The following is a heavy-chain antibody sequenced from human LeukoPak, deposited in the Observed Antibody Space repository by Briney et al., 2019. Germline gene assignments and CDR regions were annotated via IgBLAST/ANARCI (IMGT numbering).Heavy chain of an antibody. Sequence: SETLSLTCTVSGGSISSSTYYWGWIRQPPGKGLEWIGSIYYYGSTYYNPSLKSRVTISVDTSKNQFSLKLSSVTAADTAVYYCARHAGGDTAMPIDYWGRGTLVTVSS. CDR1: GGSISSSTYY. CDR2: IYYYGST. CDR3: ARHAGGDTAMPIDY. V-gene: IGHV4-39*01. J-gene: IGHJ4*02. D-gene: IGHD5-18*01.